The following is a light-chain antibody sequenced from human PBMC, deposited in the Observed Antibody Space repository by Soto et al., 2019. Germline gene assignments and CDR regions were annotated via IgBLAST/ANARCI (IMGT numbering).Light chain of an antibody. J-gene: IGKJ3*01. CDR2: DAS. CDR3: QQLSHWPFT. CDR1: QSVSNN. V-gene: IGKV3-11*01. Sequence: EIVMTQSPATLSVSPGERAALSCRASQSVSNNLAWYQQKPGQAPRLLIYDASRGATGIPARFSGSGSGTDFTLTISSLEPEDFALYYCQQLSHWPFTFGPGTKVDIK.